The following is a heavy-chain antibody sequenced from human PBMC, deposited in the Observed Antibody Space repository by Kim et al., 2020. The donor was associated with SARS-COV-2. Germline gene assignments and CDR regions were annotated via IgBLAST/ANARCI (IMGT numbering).Heavy chain of an antibody. D-gene: IGHD5-18*01. CDR1: GFTFDDYA. J-gene: IGHJ3*02. CDR3: AKDKGIRGYDACDS. V-gene: IGHV3-9*01. CDR2: VSWNSGSI. Sequence: GGSLRLSCAASGFTFDDYAMHWVRQAPGKGLEWVSGVSWNSGSIGYADSVKGRFTISRDNAKNSLYLQMNSLRAEDTAVYYCAKDKGIRGYDACDSWGQGTMVTVSS.